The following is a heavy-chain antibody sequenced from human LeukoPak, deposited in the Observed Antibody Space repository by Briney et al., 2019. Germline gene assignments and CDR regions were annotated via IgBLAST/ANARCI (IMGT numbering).Heavy chain of an antibody. D-gene: IGHD6-19*01. Sequence: SETLSLTCTVSGGSISSSSYYWGWIRQPPGKGLEWIGSIYYSGSTYYNPSLKSRVTISVDTSKNQFSLKLSSVTAADTAVYYCAKQPKTVIAVAGNFDYWGQGTLVTVSS. CDR2: IYYSGST. J-gene: IGHJ4*02. CDR1: GGSISSSSYY. V-gene: IGHV4-39*01. CDR3: AKQPKTVIAVAGNFDY.